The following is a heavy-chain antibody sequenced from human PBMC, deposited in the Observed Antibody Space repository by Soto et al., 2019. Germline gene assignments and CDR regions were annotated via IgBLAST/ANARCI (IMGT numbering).Heavy chain of an antibody. CDR3: ARDSAVAV. D-gene: IGHD5-12*01. CDR1: GFTFTNHH. Sequence: EVQLVESGGGLVQPGGSLRLSCVAFGFTFTNHHMTWVRQAPGKGLEWVANINVDGSEKYYADSVKGRFTISRDNAYSLLSLQMTGMMDEDTDKYYCARDSAVAVWGQGALVIVSS. V-gene: IGHV3-7*05. CDR2: INVDGSEK. J-gene: IGHJ4*02.